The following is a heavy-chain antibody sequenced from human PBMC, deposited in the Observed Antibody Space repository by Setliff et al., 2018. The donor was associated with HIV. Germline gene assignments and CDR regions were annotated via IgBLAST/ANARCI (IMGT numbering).Heavy chain of an antibody. D-gene: IGHD5-12*01. J-gene: IGHJ4*02. Sequence: GASVKVSCKASGYTFTNYYMHWVRQAPGQGLEWMGIIYPGGARRSYAQKFQGRVTMTWDTSTSTVYMELSSLRSEDTAFYYCARSAHDSETGDWGQGTLVTVSS. CDR3: ARSAHDSETGD. CDR1: GYTFTNYY. CDR2: IYPGGARR. V-gene: IGHV1-46*01.